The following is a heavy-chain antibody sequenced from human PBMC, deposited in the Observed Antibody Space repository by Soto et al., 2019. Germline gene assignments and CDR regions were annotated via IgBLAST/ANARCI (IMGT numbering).Heavy chain of an antibody. D-gene: IGHD2-15*01. CDR2: ISTYNGDT. CDR1: GYSFSTSD. Sequence: QVQLVQSGAEVRKPWASVKVSFKSSGYSFSTSDMSWLRKAPGQGLEWMGWISTYNGDTNDAPKFQDRVTMTSDTSTSTVYMELRSLRSDDTAVYYCARAGAAPYYYYGMDVWGQGTRVTVSS. CDR3: ARAGAAPYYYYGMDV. J-gene: IGHJ6*02. V-gene: IGHV1-18*01.